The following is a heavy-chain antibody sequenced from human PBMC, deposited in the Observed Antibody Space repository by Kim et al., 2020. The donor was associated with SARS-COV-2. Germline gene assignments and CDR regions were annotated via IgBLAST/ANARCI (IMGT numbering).Heavy chain of an antibody. CDR2: ISWDGGST. CDR1: GFTFDDYT. D-gene: IGHD6-19*01. Sequence: GGSLRLSFAASGFTFDDYTMHWVRQAPGKGLEWVSLISWDGGSTYYADSVKGRFTISRDNSKNSLYLQMNSLRTEDTALYYCAKGSSGWVFELFDYWGQGTLVTVSS. CDR3: AKGSSGWVFELFDY. V-gene: IGHV3-43*01. J-gene: IGHJ4*02.